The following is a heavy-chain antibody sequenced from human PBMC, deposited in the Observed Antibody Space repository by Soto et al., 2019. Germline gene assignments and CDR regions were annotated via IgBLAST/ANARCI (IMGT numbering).Heavy chain of an antibody. CDR3: EIRAGYSTGGDY. Sequence: EVQLVESGGGLVQPGGSLRLSCAASGLTFRTYWVIWVRQAPGKGLVWVSRVYNDGDTTIHADSVTGRFTISRDNAKNTVYLQMSGLRVEDTVMYYCEIRAGYSTGGDYWGQGTLVTVSS. V-gene: IGHV3-74*01. D-gene: IGHD2-15*01. CDR2: VYNDGDTT. J-gene: IGHJ4*02. CDR1: GLTFRTYW.